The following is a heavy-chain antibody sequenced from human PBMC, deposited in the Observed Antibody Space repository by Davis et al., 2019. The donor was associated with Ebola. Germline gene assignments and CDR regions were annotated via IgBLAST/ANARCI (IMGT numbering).Heavy chain of an antibody. CDR2: ISYDGSNK. D-gene: IGHD6-13*01. V-gene: IGHV3-30-3*01. CDR3: ARLLEQQLAYYFDY. J-gene: IGHJ4*02. CDR1: GFTFSNYA. Sequence: GESLKISCAASGFTFSNYAMSWVRQAPGKGLEWVAVISYDGSNKYYADSVKCRFTISRDNSKNTLYLQMNSLRAEDTAVYYCARLLEQQLAYYFDYWGQGTLVTVSS.